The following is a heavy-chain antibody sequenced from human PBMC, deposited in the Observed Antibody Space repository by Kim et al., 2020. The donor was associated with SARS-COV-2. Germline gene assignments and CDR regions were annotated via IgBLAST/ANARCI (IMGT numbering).Heavy chain of an antibody. D-gene: IGHD6-19*01. CDR2: SGST. J-gene: IGHJ4*02. V-gene: IGHV4-59*01. Sequence: SGSTNYTPSLKSRVTISLDKSKNQFSLNLYSVTAADTAIYYCARAVNFDNWGQGTLVTVSS. CDR3: ARAVNFDN.